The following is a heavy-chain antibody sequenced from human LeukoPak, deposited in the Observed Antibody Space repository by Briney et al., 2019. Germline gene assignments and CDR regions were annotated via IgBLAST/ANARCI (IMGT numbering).Heavy chain of an antibody. CDR2: IGGSDTTT. Sequence: GGSLRLSCAASGFAFSAYEMDWVRQAPGKGLEWVSYIGGSDTTTYYADSVKGRFTISRDNARNSLYLQMNSLRAEDTALYYCTTLGYHLDSWGQGTLVTVSS. CDR1: GFAFSAYE. CDR3: TTLGYHLDS. D-gene: IGHD3-22*01. J-gene: IGHJ4*02. V-gene: IGHV3-48*03.